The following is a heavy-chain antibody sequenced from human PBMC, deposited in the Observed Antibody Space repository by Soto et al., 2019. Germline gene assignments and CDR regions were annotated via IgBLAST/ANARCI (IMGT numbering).Heavy chain of an antibody. D-gene: IGHD6-13*01. CDR3: ARPPAIAAAGYYYYYGMDV. J-gene: IGHJ6*02. CDR2: ISSSSSYI. V-gene: IGHV3-21*01. CDR1: GFTFSSYS. Sequence: EVQLVESGGGLVKPGGSLRLSCAASGFTFSSYSMNWVRQAPGKGLEWVSSISSSSSYIYYADSVKGRFTTSRDNAKNXLXXQKNSLSAEDAAVYYCARPPAIAAAGYYYYYGMDVWGQGTTVTVPS.